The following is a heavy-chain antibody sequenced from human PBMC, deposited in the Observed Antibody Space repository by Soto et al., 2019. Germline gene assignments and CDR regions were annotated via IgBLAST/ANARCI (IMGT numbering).Heavy chain of an antibody. J-gene: IGHJ5*02. CDR3: ARRNKFSSSWYGIPRLDP. CDR1: GGSFSSYC. D-gene: IGHD6-13*01. CDR2: INHSGST. V-gene: IGHV4-34*01. Sequence: ETLSLTCAVYGGSFSSYCWTWIRQPPGKGLEWIGEINHSGSTDYNRSLKSRVTISVDTSKNQFSLKLSSLTAADTAVYYCARRNKFSSSWYGIPRLDPWGQGTLFTVCS.